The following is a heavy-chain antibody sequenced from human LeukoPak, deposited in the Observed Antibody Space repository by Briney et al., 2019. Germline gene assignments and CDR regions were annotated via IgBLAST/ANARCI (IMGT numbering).Heavy chain of an antibody. J-gene: IGHJ4*01. CDR3: AREGRVSGYDFDC. CDR2: ISSSSSYI. D-gene: IGHD5-12*01. V-gene: IGHV3-21*01. Sequence: GGSLRLSCAASGFTFSSYSMNWVRQAPGKGLEWVSSISSSSSYIYYADSVKGRFTISRDNAKNSLYLQMNSLRVEDTAVYYCAREGRVSGYDFDCWGQGTLVTVSS. CDR1: GFTFSSYS.